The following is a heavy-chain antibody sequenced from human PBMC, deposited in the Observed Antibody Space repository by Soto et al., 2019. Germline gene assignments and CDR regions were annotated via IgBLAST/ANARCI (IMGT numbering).Heavy chain of an antibody. J-gene: IGHJ4*02. CDR2: ISGSGGST. CDR3: ATTKYYDFWSGYYHFDY. D-gene: IGHD3-3*01. Sequence: PGESLKISCAASGFTFSSYAMSWVRQAPGKGLEWVSAISGSGGSTYYADSVKGRFTISRDNSKNTLYLQMNSLRAEDTAVYYCATTKYYDFWSGYYHFDYWGQGTLVTVSS. CDR1: GFTFSSYA. V-gene: IGHV3-23*01.